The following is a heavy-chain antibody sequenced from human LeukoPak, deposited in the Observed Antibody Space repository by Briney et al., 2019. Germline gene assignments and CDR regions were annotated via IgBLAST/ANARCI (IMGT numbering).Heavy chain of an antibody. J-gene: IGHJ4*02. CDR1: GFTFSSYD. Sequence: PGGSLRLSCAAAGFTFSSYDMNWVRQAPGKRLEWISYSSSSGSATFYADSVRGRFTISRDSAKSSLYLQMNTQRAEDTAIYYCAKDSLPSYGGYFDFWGQGTLVTVSS. CDR2: SSSSGSAT. CDR3: AKDSLPSYGGYFDF. V-gene: IGHV3-48*03. D-gene: IGHD3-16*01.